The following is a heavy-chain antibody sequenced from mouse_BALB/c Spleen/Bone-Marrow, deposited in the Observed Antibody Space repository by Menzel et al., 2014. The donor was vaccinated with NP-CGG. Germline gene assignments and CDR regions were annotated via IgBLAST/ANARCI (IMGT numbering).Heavy chain of an antibody. V-gene: IGHV1-9*01. CDR3: AREDGNHVGFAY. Sequence: VQVVESGAELMKPGASVKISCKATGYTFSSYWIEWVKQRPGHGLEWIGEILPGSGSTNYNEKFKGKATFTADTSSNTAYMQLSSLTSEDSAVYYRAREDGNHVGFAYWGQGTLVTVSA. CDR2: ILPGSGST. D-gene: IGHD2-1*01. CDR1: GYTFSSYW. J-gene: IGHJ3*01.